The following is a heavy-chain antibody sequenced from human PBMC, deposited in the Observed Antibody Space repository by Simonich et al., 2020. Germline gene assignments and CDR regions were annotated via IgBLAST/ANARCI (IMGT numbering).Heavy chain of an antibody. Sequence: QVQLQQWGAGLLKPSETLSLTCAVYGGSFSGYYWSWIRQPPGKGLEWIGEINHSGSTNYNPSLKGRVTISVDTSKNRFSLKLSSVTAADTAVYYCARRYYSTSFDYWGQGTLVTVSS. CDR1: GGSFSGYY. D-gene: IGHD6-6*01. CDR3: ARRYYSTSFDY. V-gene: IGHV4-34*01. CDR2: INHSGST. J-gene: IGHJ4*02.